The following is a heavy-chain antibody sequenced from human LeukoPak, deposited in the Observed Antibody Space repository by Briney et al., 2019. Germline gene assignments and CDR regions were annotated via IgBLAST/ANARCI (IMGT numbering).Heavy chain of an antibody. V-gene: IGHV3-23*01. CDR3: AKDWGSSGYYYVGAFDI. D-gene: IGHD3-22*01. CDR2: ISGSGGST. Sequence: GGSLRLSCAASGFTFSSYGMSWVRQAPGKGLEWVSAISGSGGSTYYAGSVKGRFTISRDNSKNTLYLQMNSLRAEDTAVYYCAKDWGSSGYYYVGAFDIWGQGTMVTVSS. J-gene: IGHJ3*02. CDR1: GFTFSSYG.